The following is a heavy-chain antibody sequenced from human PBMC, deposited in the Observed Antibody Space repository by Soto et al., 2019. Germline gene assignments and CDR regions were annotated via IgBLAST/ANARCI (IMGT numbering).Heavy chain of an antibody. Sequence: PSETLSLTCTVSGGSISSYYWSWIRQPAGKGLEWIGRIYTSGSTNYNPSLKSRVTMSVDTSKNQFSLKLSSVTAADTAAYYCAKVVVGATSHREFDSWGQGTLVTVSS. CDR3: AKVVVGATSHREFDS. D-gene: IGHD2-15*01. V-gene: IGHV4-4*07. CDR2: IYTSGST. J-gene: IGHJ4*02. CDR1: GGSISSYY.